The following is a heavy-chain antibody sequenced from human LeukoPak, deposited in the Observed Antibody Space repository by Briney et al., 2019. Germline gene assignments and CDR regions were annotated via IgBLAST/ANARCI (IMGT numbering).Heavy chain of an antibody. CDR2: ICYSGST. Sequence: PSETLSLTCTVSGGSISSYYWSWIRQPPGKGLEWIGYICYSGSTNYNPSLKSRVTISVDTSKNQFSLKLSSVTAADTAVYYCATGGYSGYDSVYYMDVWGKGTTVTVSS. CDR3: ATGGYSGYDSVYYMDV. J-gene: IGHJ6*03. V-gene: IGHV4-59*01. CDR1: GGSISSYY. D-gene: IGHD5-12*01.